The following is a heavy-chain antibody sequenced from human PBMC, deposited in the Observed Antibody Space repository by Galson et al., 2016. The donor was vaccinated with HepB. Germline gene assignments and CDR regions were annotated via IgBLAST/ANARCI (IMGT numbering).Heavy chain of an antibody. CDR3: ARPVDSRGDPFNY. D-gene: IGHD5-12*01. Sequence: SLRLSCAASGFTFSGYSMSWVRQAPGKGLEWVSSITSYGSHIFYADSVMGRFTISRDNAKNALYLQMNRRRAEDTAVYYCARPVDSRGDPFNYWGQGTMVT. CDR1: GFTFSGYS. CDR2: ITSYGSHI. J-gene: IGHJ4*02. V-gene: IGHV3-21*01.